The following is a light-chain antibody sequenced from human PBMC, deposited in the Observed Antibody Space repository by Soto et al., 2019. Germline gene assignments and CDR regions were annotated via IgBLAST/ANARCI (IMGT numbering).Light chain of an antibody. CDR3: LQHNSYPCT. CDR2: AAS. CDR1: QSISSG. V-gene: IGKV1-17*01. Sequence: LSASVGDRVAIPLRASQSISSGLAWYQQKPGKAPKGLIYAASRLQSGVPLRFSGSGSGTEFTLTISSLEPEDFATYYCLQHNSYPCTFGQGTHLDIK. J-gene: IGKJ1*01.